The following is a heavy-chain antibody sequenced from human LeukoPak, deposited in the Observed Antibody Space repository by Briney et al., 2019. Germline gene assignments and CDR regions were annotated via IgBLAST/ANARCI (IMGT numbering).Heavy chain of an antibody. CDR1: GCTFSNYA. CDR2: ITDSGGST. V-gene: IGHV3-23*01. Sequence: GGSLRLSCAASGCTFSNYAMSWVRQAPGKGLEWVSGITDSGGSTFYADSVKGRFTISRDNSKNTLYLQMNSLRAEDTAVYYCPLWFRESYWGQGTLVTVSS. J-gene: IGHJ4*02. D-gene: IGHD3-10*01. CDR3: PLWFRESY.